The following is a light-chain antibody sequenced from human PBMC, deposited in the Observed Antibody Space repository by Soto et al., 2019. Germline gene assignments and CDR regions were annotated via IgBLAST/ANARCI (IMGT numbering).Light chain of an antibody. CDR2: GAS. V-gene: IGKV3-20*01. CDR3: QQYGSWPPLT. CDR1: QSVSSSY. J-gene: IGKJ4*01. Sequence: EIVLTQSPGTLSLSPGERATLSCRASQSVSSSYLAWYQQKPGEAPRLLIYGASSRATGIPDTFSGSGSGTAFTLIISRLEPEDFAVYYCQQYGSWPPLTFGGGTKVEIK.